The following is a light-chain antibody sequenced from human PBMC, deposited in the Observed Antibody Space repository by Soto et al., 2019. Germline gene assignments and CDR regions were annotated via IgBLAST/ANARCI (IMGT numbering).Light chain of an antibody. CDR1: QSLLYSDGNTY. CDR3: IQGTYWPPRA. CDR2: KVS. V-gene: IGKV2-30*01. J-gene: IGKJ1*01. Sequence: DVVMTQSPLSLPVTLGQPASISCRSSQSLLYSDGNTYLSWFQQRPGQSPRRLIYKVSNRDSGVRGRFSGSGSRPDFAVKISRVEAEDVGVYCCIQGTYWPPRAFGQGTKVEIK.